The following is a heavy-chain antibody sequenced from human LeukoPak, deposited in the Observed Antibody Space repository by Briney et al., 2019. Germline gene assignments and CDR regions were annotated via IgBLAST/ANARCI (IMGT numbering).Heavy chain of an antibody. CDR2: INHSGST. CDR3: ARGSGRTGDIVVVPAAISGDYCYMDV. V-gene: IGHV4-34*01. CDR1: GGSFSGYY. D-gene: IGHD2-2*02. Sequence: SETLSLTCAVYGGSFSGYYWSWIRQPPGKGLEWIGEINHSGSTNYNPSLKSRVTISVDASKNQFSLKLSSVTAADTAVYYCARGSGRTGDIVVVPAAISGDYCYMDVWGKGTTVTVSS. J-gene: IGHJ6*03.